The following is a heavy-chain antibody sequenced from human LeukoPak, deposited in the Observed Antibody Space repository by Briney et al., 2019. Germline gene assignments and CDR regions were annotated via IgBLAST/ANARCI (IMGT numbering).Heavy chain of an antibody. V-gene: IGHV1-46*03. Sequence: ASVKVSCKASGYTFTSYYMHWVRQAPGQGLEWMGIINPSGGSTSYAQKFQGRVTMTRDTSTSTVYMELSSLRSEDTAVYYCARNPRLLHPYYYMDVWGKGTTVTVSS. J-gene: IGHJ6*03. D-gene: IGHD2-15*01. CDR3: ARNPRLLHPYYYMDV. CDR1: GYTFTSYY. CDR2: INPSGGST.